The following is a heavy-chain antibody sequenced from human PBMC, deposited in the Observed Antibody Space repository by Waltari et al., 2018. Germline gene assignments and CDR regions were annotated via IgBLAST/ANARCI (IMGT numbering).Heavy chain of an antibody. D-gene: IGHD1-26*01. CDR2: IKSDGRAT. J-gene: IGHJ5*02. CDR3: ASDVHSGRYGWFDP. Sequence: EVQLVESGGDLVQPGGSLRLSCAASGFTFSTFWGHWVRQVPGKGLVWLSRIKSDGRATRYADSVKGRFTISRDNAKNTVYLQRNSLRAEDTAVYHCASDVHSGRYGWFDPWGQGTLVTVSS. V-gene: IGHV3-74*01. CDR1: GFTFSTFW.